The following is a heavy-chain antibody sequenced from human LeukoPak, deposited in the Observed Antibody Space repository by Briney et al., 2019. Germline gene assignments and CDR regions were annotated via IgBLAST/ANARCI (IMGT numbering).Heavy chain of an antibody. J-gene: IGHJ3*02. CDR3: AKDVCGNYCSLDM. V-gene: IGHV3-23*01. D-gene: IGHD1-26*01. CDR1: GFTFSTHA. CDR2: ISGVSETT. Sequence: PGGSLRLSCAASGFTFSTHAMSWVRQAPGKGLDWVSGISGVSETTYYADSVRGRFTISRDNSKSTIYLQMNSLRAEDTAVYYCAKDVCGNYCSLDMWGQGTMVTVSS.